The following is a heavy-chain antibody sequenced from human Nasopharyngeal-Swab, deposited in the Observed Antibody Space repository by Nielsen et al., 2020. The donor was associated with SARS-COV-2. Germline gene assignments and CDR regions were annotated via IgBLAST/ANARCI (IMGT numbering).Heavy chain of an antibody. J-gene: IGHJ4*02. D-gene: IGHD1-26*01. V-gene: IGHV4-59*12. CDR3: AREVVGGLVDS. CDR1: GDSISSYY. CDR2: FYYSGIT. Sequence: GSLRLSCAVSGDSISSYYWSWIRQSPGKGLEWIGYFYYSGITNYNPSLKSRVTILIDTSKNQFSLKLNSVTAADTAVYYCAREVVGGLVDSWGQGTLVTVSS.